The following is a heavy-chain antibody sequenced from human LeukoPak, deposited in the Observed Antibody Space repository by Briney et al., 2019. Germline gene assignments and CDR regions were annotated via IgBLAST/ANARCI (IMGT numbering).Heavy chain of an antibody. J-gene: IGHJ4*02. Sequence: GGSLRLSCAASGFTFSIYVMSWVRQAPGKGLEWVSGITGSGGSTFYAKSVEGRFTISRDNSKNMMYLQMNSLRGEDTAVYYCAKANPADRGTHFDYWGQGTLVTVSS. CDR1: GFTFSIYV. CDR2: ITGSGGST. V-gene: IGHV3-23*01. D-gene: IGHD3-22*01. CDR3: AKANPADRGTHFDY.